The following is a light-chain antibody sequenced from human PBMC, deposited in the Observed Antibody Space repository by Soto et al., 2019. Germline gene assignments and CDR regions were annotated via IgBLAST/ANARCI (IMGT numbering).Light chain of an antibody. CDR3: QQYKSYSYT. Sequence: DIQMTQSPSILSASVGDRVAITCRASESISNWLAWYQQKPGKAPKVLIYDASRLQSGVPERFSGSGSGTEFTLTISSLQADDIVTYYCQQYKSYSYTFGQGTNLEI. J-gene: IGKJ2*01. CDR2: DAS. V-gene: IGKV1-5*01. CDR1: ESISNW.